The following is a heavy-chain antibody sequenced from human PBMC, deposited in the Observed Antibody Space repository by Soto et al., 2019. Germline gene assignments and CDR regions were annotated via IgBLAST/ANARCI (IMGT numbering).Heavy chain of an antibody. V-gene: IGHV6-1*01. CDR2: TYYRSKWYN. D-gene: IGHD1-26*01. CDR3: ARWEHDHEKMDV. Sequence: PSQTLSLTCAISGDSVSSSSAAWTWIRQSPSRGLEWLGRTYYRSKWYNQYAVSVKSRITINPDTSKNQFSLQLNSVTPEGTAVNYCARWEHDHEKMDVWGRGTTVTVSS. CDR1: GDSVSSSSAA. J-gene: IGHJ6*02.